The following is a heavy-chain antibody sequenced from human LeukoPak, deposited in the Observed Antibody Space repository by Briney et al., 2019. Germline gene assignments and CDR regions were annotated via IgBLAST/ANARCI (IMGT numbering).Heavy chain of an antibody. D-gene: IGHD2-2*03. V-gene: IGHV1-69*04. Sequence: PWASVKVSCKASGYTFTSYGISWVRQAPGQGLEWMGRIIPILGIANYAQKFQGRVTITADKSTSTAYMELSSLRSEDTAVYYCARGGMDIVVAYYYYGMDVWGQGTTVTVSS. CDR3: ARGGMDIVVAYYYYGMDV. CDR1: GYTFTSYG. J-gene: IGHJ6*02. CDR2: IIPILGIA.